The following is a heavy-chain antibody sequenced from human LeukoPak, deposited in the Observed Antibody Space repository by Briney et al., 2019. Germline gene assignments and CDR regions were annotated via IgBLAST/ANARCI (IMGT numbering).Heavy chain of an antibody. J-gene: IGHJ3*02. V-gene: IGHV1-8*03. CDR3: ARVSGSYGPDDAFDI. CDR2: MNPNSGNT. CDR1: GYTFTSYD. Sequence: ASVKVSCKASGYTFTSYDIKWVRQATGQGLEWMVWMNPNSGNTGYAQKFQGRVTSTRNTSISTAYMELSSLRSEDTAVYYCARVSGSYGPDDAFDIWGQGTMVTVSS. D-gene: IGHD5-18*01.